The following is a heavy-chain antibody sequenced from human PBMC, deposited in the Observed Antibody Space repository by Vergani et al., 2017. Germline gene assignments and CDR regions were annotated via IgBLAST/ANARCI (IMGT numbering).Heavy chain of an antibody. J-gene: IGHJ3*02. CDR3: ARGRWSYYGSGSYSRGAFDI. CDR1: GGSFSGYY. Sequence: QVQLQQWGAGLLKPSETLSLTCAVYGGSFSGYYWSWIRQPPGKGLEWIGEINHSGSTNYNPSLKSRVTISVDTSKNQFPLKLSSVTAADTAVYYCARGRWSYYGSGSYSRGAFDIWGQGTMVTVSS. D-gene: IGHD3-10*01. CDR2: INHSGST. V-gene: IGHV4-34*01.